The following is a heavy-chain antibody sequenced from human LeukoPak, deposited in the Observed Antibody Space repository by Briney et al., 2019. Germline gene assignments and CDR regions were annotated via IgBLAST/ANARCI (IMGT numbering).Heavy chain of an antibody. Sequence: ASVKVSCKASGYTFTGYHMHWVRQAPGQGLEWMGWINPNSGGTNYAQKFQGRVTMTRDTSISTAYMELSRLRSDDTAVYYCARDFYGDYERSDAFDIWGQGTMVTVSS. V-gene: IGHV1-2*02. CDR1: GYTFTGYH. J-gene: IGHJ3*02. CDR3: ARDFYGDYERSDAFDI. D-gene: IGHD4-17*01. CDR2: INPNSGGT.